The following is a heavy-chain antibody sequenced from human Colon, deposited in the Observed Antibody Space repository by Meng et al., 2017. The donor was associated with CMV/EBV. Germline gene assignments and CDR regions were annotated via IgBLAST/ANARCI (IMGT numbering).Heavy chain of an antibody. Sequence: LHVSTYTMNWVREGPGMGLEWVAAISSRGTYVNYADSVKDRFTISRENAENSLYLQMDSLRVEDTAVYYCARDLNILTPFQSGLDSWGQGTLVTVSS. CDR2: ISSRGTYV. V-gene: IGHV3-21*01. J-gene: IGHJ4*02. CDR3: ARDLNILTPFQSGLDS. CDR1: LHVSTYT. D-gene: IGHD3-9*01.